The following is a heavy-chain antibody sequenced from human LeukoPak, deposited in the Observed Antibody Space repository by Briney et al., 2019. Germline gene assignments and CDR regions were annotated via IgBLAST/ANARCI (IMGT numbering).Heavy chain of an antibody. D-gene: IGHD3-3*01. CDR1: GFTLSSHA. V-gene: IGHV3-23*01. CDR2: ISGSGGST. CDR3: AKDLWSGRTDAFDI. J-gene: IGHJ3*02. Sequence: SGGSLRLSCAASGFTLSSHAMSWVRQAPGNGLEWVSGISGSGGSTFYADSVKGRFTISRDNSKNTLYLQLNSLRADDTAVYYCAKDLWSGRTDAFDIWGQGTMVTVSS.